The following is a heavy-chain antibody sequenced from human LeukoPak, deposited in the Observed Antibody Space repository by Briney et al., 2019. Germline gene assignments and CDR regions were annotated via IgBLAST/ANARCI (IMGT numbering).Heavy chain of an antibody. V-gene: IGHV4-4*07. CDR2: IYTSGST. CDR1: GGSIGSYY. CDR3: ARGPGGYSYGYYFDY. Sequence: SETPSLTCTVSGGSIGSYYWSWIRQPAGKGLEWIGRIYTSGSTNYNPSLKSRVTISVDTSKNHFSLKLSSVTAADTAVYYCARGPGGYSYGYYFDYWGQGTLVTVSS. D-gene: IGHD5-18*01. J-gene: IGHJ4*02.